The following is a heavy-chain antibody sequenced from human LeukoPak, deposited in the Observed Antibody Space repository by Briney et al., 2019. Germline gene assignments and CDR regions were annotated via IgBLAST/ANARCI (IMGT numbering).Heavy chain of an antibody. CDR3: ARGKKPENYDFWSGYFTSADY. CDR2: INPSGGST. CDR1: GYTFTSYY. Sequence: ASVKVSCKASGYTFTSYYIHWVRQAPGQGLEWMGIINPSGGSTSYAQKFQGRVTMTRDTSTSTVYMELSSLRSEDTVMYSCARGKKPENYDFWSGYFTSADYWGQGTLVTVSS. J-gene: IGHJ4*02. V-gene: IGHV1-46*01. D-gene: IGHD3-3*01.